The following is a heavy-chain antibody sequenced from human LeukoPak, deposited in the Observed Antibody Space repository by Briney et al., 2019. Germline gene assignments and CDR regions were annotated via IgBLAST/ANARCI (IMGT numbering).Heavy chain of an antibody. Sequence: GGSLRLSCAASGFTFDDYAMHWVRQAPGKGLEWVSGISWNSGSIGYADSVKGRFTISRDNAKNSLYLQMNSLRAEDTALYYCAKVIGVAAAGMGFDYWGQGTLVTVSS. D-gene: IGHD6-13*01. V-gene: IGHV3-9*01. CDR3: AKVIGVAAAGMGFDY. J-gene: IGHJ4*02. CDR2: ISWNSGSI. CDR1: GFTFDDYA.